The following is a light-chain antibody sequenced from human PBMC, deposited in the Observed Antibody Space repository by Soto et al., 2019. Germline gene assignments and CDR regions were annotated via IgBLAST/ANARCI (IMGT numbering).Light chain of an antibody. CDR3: QHRSDWPLS. J-gene: IGKJ4*01. CDR1: QSISTF. V-gene: IGKV3-11*01. Sequence: EIVMTQSPATLSLSPGERATLSCRASQSISTFLAWYQQKPGQAPRLLIYDSSNRAAGIPARFSGSGSGTDFTLTISSLEPEDFAVYFCQHRSDWPLSFGGGTKVEIK. CDR2: DSS.